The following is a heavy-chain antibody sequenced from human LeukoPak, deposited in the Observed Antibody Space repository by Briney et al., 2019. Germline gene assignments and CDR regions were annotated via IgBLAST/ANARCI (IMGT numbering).Heavy chain of an antibody. Sequence: PGGSLRLSCAASGFTFSSSGMSWVRQPPGKGLEWIGEINHIGITTYSPSLKRRVSISVDKSKNQFSLRLSSVTAADTAVYYCARVGYPTQRRVLSAVSVPTAGAFDIWGQGTLVTVSS. CDR2: INHIGIT. J-gene: IGHJ3*02. V-gene: IGHV4-34*01. D-gene: IGHD6-25*01. CDR1: GFTFSSSG. CDR3: ARVGYPTQRRVLSAVSVPTAGAFDI.